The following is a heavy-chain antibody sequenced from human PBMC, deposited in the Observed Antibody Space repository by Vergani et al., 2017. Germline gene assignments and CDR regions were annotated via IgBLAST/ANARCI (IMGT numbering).Heavy chain of an antibody. J-gene: IGHJ4*02. Sequence: QLQLQESGPGLVKPSETLSLTCTVSGGSISSSSYYWGWIRQPPGKGLEWIGSIYYSGSTYYNPSLKSRVTISVDTSKNQFSLKLSSVTAADTAVYYCARHQGLNYYDSSGYLGYWGQGTLVTVSS. CDR3: ARHQGLNYYDSSGYLGY. CDR2: IYYSGST. D-gene: IGHD3-22*01. CDR1: GGSISSSSYY. V-gene: IGHV4-39*01.